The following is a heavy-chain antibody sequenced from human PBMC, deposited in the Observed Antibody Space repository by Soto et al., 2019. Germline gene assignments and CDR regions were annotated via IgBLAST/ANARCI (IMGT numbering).Heavy chain of an antibody. CDR2: VSYDGSNK. Sequence: QVQLVESGGGVVQPGRSLRLSCAASAFIFSSYAMHWVRQAPGKGLEWVAIVSYDGSNKYYADSVKGRFTISRDNSKNTLYHQMNSLRVEDTAVYYCARSRFMERPDYYYFGMDVWGQGTTVTVSS. V-gene: IGHV3-30-3*01. D-gene: IGHD1-1*01. CDR1: AFIFSSYA. J-gene: IGHJ6*02. CDR3: ARSRFMERPDYYYFGMDV.